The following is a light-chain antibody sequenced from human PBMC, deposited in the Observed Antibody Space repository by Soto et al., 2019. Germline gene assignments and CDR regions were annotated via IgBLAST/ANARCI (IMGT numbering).Light chain of an antibody. Sequence: EIVLTQSPGTLSLSPGERATLSCRASQSVSSSYLAWYQQKPGQAPRLLIYGASRRATGIPDRFSGSGSGTHFTLTISRLEPEDFAVYYWRQYDRSPITCGQGTGLEIK. CDR1: QSVSSSY. J-gene: IGKJ5*01. CDR2: GAS. V-gene: IGKV3-20*01. CDR3: RQYDRSPIT.